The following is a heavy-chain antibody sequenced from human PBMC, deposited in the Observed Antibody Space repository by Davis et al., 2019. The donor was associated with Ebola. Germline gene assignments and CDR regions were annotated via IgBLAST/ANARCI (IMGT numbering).Heavy chain of an antibody. CDR1: GGSLRGYY. V-gene: IGHV4-34*01. J-gene: IGHJ3*02. CDR2: VNHIGRA. Sequence: PSETLSLTCAVNGGSLRGYYWSWIRQPPGKGLEWIGEVNHIGRANYSPSLKSRVTISADTSKNQFSLKLSSLTAADTAMYYCVRYIVVVLTAADAFDIWGQGTMVTVSS. D-gene: IGHD2-21*01. CDR3: VRYIVVVLTAADAFDI.